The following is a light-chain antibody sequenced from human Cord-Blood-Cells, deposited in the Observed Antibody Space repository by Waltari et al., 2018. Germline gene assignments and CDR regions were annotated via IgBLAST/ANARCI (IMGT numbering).Light chain of an antibody. J-gene: IGLJ3*02. CDR3: AAWDDSLNGPG. V-gene: IGLV1-44*01. Sequence: QSVLTQPPSASGTPGQRVTISCSGSSSNIGSNTVNWYQQLPGTAPRLLIYSNNPRPSGFPDQFSGSKSGTSASLAISGLQSEDEADYYCAAWDDSLNGPGFGGGTKLTVL. CDR1: SSNIGSNT. CDR2: SNN.